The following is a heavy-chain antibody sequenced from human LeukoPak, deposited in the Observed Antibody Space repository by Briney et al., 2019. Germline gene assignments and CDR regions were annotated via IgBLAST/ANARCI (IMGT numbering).Heavy chain of an antibody. V-gene: IGHV4-34*01. J-gene: IGHJ4*02. CDR3: ARGGGVTTKPIPFDY. Sequence: PSETLSLTCAVYGGSFSGYYWSWIRQPPGKGLEWIGEINHSGSTNYNPPLKSRVTISVDTSKTQFSLKLSSVTAADTAVYYCARGGGVTTKPIPFDYWGERTLVTVSS. D-gene: IGHD4-17*01. CDR1: GGSFSGYY. CDR2: INHSGST.